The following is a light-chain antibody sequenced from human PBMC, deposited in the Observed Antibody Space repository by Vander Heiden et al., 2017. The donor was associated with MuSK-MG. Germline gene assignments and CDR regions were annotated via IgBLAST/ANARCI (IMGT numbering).Light chain of an antibody. V-gene: IGKV1-9*01. Sequence: DIQLTQSPSFLSASVGDRVTITCQASQNIGTYLAWYQQKPGKVPKLLIYGASTLQSGVPSRFSGRGSGTDFTLTISSLQHEDFATFYCQQINTFPLTFGGGTKVEIK. CDR2: GAS. J-gene: IGKJ4*01. CDR3: QQINTFPLT. CDR1: QNIGTY.